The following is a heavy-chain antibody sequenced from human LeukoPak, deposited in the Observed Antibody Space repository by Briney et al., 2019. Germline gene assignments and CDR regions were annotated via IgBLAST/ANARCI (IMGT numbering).Heavy chain of an antibody. CDR3: AKVLGYDSPPGFAFDI. J-gene: IGHJ3*02. D-gene: IGHD3-22*01. CDR2: ISWNSGSI. V-gene: IGHV3-9*01. Sequence: PGRSLRLSCAASGFTFDDYAMHWVRQAPGKGLEWVSGISWNSGSIGYADSVKGRFTISRDNAKNSLYLQMNSLRAEDKALYYCAKVLGYDSPPGFAFDIWGQGKMVTVSS. CDR1: GFTFDDYA.